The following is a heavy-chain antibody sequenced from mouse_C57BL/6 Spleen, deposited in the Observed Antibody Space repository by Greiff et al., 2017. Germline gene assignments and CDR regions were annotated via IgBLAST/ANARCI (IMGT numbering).Heavy chain of an antibody. Sequence: EVQLQQSGPGMVKPSQSLSLTCTVTGYSITSGYDWHWIRHFPGNKLEWMGYISYSGSPNYNPSLKSRISITQDTSKNHFFLKLNSVTTEDTATYYCARDDYDGFAYWGQGTLVTVSA. CDR1: GYSITSGYD. J-gene: IGHJ3*01. D-gene: IGHD2-4*01. CDR3: ARDDYDGFAY. CDR2: ISYSGSP. V-gene: IGHV3-1*01.